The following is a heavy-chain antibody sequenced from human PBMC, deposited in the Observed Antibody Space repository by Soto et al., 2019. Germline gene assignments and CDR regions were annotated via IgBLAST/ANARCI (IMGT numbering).Heavy chain of an antibody. V-gene: IGHV4-34*01. CDR3: ATVCSGGSCGIRA. CDR2: INHSGST. CDR1: GGSFSGYY. J-gene: IGHJ5*02. Sequence: SETLSLTCAVYGGSFSGYYWSWIRQPPGKGLEWIGEINHSGSTNYNPSLKSRVTISVDTSKNQFSLKLSSVTAADTAVYYCATVCSGGSCGIRAWGQGTLVTVSS. D-gene: IGHD2-15*01.